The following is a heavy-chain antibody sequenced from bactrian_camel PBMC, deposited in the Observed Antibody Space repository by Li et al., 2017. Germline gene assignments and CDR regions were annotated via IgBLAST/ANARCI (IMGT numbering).Heavy chain of an antibody. CDR3: AAKRCCTVRGGLRRRMTT. CDR2: KESDGSS. J-gene: IGHJ4*01. CDR1: GDSTSSNC. D-gene: IGHD6*01. V-gene: IGHV3S53*01. Sequence: HVQLVESGGGTVQAGGSLTLTCAASGDSTSSNCMAWFRQSPGKEREGVAVKESDGSSKFADSVNGRFNIAIDKAKNTLYLQMDTLRPLDSAMYYCAAKRCCTVRGGLRRRMTTGVRGPRSPSP.